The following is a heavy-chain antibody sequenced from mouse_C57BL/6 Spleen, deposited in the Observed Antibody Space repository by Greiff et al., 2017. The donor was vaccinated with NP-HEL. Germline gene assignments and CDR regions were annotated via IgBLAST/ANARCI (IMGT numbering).Heavy chain of an antibody. D-gene: IGHD1-1*01. CDR2: INPNNGGT. CDR1: GYTFTDYY. V-gene: IGHV1-26*01. CDR3: ARREYLEYYYGSSYAMDY. J-gene: IGHJ4*01. Sequence: EVQLQQSGPELVKPGASVKISCKASGYTFTDYYMNWVKQSHGKSLEWIGDINPNNGGTSYNQKFKGKATLTVDKASSTAYMELRSLTSEDSAVYYCARREYLEYYYGSSYAMDYWGQGTSVTVSS.